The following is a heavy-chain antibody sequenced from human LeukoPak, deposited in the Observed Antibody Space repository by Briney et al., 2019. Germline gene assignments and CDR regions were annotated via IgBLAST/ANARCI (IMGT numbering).Heavy chain of an antibody. CDR3: ALVTSCYLLSGTWFDP. Sequence: SQTLSLTCAISGDSVSSNSAAWNWIRQSPSRGLEWLGSTYYGSKWYNDYAVSVKSRITINSHTSKNQFTLQLNSVSPEDTAVYCCALVTSCYLLSGTWFDPWGEGTLVTVSS. CDR2: TYYGSKWYN. J-gene: IGHJ5*02. D-gene: IGHD2-2*01. V-gene: IGHV6-1*01. CDR1: GDSVSSNSAA.